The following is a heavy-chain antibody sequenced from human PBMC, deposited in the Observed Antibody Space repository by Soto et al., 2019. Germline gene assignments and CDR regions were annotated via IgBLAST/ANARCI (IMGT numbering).Heavy chain of an antibody. CDR3: ARERTRGFDP. CDR1: GYTFTSYD. V-gene: IGHV1-8*01. CDR2: MNPNSGNT. Sequence: QVHLVQSGAEVRKPGASVKVSCKASGYTFTSYDINWVRQATGQGLEWMGWMNPNSGNTAYAQKFQGGVTMTRNTSISTAHMELSSLRSADTAVYYCARERTRGFDPWGQGTLVTVSS. J-gene: IGHJ5*02.